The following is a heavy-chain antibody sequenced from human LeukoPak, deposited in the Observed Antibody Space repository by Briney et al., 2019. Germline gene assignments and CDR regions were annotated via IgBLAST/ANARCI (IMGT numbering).Heavy chain of an antibody. Sequence: SGGSLRLSCAASGFTFSSYAMSWVRQAPGKGLEWVSAISGSGGSTYYADSVKGRFTISRDNSKNTLYLQMNSLRAEDTAVYYCAKRVTMVRGPLWFDPWGQGTLVTVSS. CDR1: GFTFSSYA. CDR2: ISGSGGST. J-gene: IGHJ5*02. D-gene: IGHD3-10*01. CDR3: AKRVTMVRGPLWFDP. V-gene: IGHV3-23*01.